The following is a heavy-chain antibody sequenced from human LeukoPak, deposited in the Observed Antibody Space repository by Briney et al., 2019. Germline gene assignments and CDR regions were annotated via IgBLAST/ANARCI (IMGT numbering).Heavy chain of an antibody. V-gene: IGHV1-2*02. CDR3: ARHHGRGTIFGVVITKNDAFDI. CDR1: GYSFTGYY. CDR2: INPNSGGT. J-gene: IGHJ3*02. Sequence: ASVKVSCKASGYSFTGYYMHWVRQAPGQGLEWMGWINPNSGGTNYAQKFQGRVTMTRDTSISTAYMELSRLRSDDTAVYYCARHHGRGTIFGVVITKNDAFDIWGQGTMVTVSS. D-gene: IGHD3-3*01.